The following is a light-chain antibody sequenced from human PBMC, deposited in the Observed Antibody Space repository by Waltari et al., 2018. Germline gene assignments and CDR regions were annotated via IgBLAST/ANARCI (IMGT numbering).Light chain of an antibody. CDR1: NLVDKY. CDR2: HDS. Sequence: SYKLTQPPSVSVSPEQPATITCSGDNLVDKYTSCYQQKPGHSPVLVIYHDSRWPSGILDRFSGSNSGNTASLTISGTQALDEADYYFLAWDSSTAVFGTGTKLTVL. J-gene: IGLJ1*01. V-gene: IGLV3-1*01. CDR3: LAWDSSTAV.